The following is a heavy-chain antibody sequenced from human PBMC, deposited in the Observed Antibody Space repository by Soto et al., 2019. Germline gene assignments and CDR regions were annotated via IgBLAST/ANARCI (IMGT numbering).Heavy chain of an antibody. CDR1: GYTFTRYT. CDR2: INPDNGNT. CDR3: ASSIATDQFDP. J-gene: IGHJ5*02. D-gene: IGHD6-6*01. Sequence: ASVKVSCKASGYTFTRYTMNWVRQAPGQRLEWMGWINPDNGNTKSSQKFQDRVIITRDTSASTAYMDLSSLRSEDTAVYYCASSIATDQFDPWGQGTLVTVSS. V-gene: IGHV1-3*01.